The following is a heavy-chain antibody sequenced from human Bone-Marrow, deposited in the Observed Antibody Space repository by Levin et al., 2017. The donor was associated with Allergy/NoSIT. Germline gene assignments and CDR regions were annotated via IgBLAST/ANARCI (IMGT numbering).Heavy chain of an antibody. D-gene: IGHD5-18*01. Sequence: GESLKISCAASGFTFSDYYMSWIRQAPGKGLEWVSYISSSSSYTNYADSVKGRFTISRDNAKNSLYLQMNSLRAEDTAVYYCARLVDTGTNLDWYFDLWGRGTLVTVSS. J-gene: IGHJ2*01. CDR3: ARLVDTGTNLDWYFDL. CDR2: ISSSSSYT. V-gene: IGHV3-11*03. CDR1: GFTFSDYY.